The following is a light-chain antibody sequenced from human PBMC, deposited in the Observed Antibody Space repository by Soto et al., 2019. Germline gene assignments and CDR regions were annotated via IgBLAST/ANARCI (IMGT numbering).Light chain of an antibody. V-gene: IGKV3-20*01. Sequence: EIVLTQSPGALSLSPGERATLSCRASQSVSSGYSAWYQQKPGQAPRLLIYGASTRATGIPDRFSGSGSGTDFTLTISRLEPEDFAVYYCQQYSSSPSITFGQGTRLEIK. CDR1: QSVSSGY. CDR3: QQYSSSPSIT. CDR2: GAS. J-gene: IGKJ5*01.